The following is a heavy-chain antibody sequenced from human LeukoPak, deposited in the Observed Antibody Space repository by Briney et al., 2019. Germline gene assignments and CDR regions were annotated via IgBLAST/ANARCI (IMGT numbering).Heavy chain of an antibody. CDR2: IYSGGNT. D-gene: IGHD2-2*01. Sequence: GGSLRLSCAASGVTVSSNYMNWVRQAPGKGLEWVSVIYSGGNTYYADSVKGRFTISRDNSKNTLYLQMNSLRAEDTAVYYCARASSEDIVLVPAPWSYYYMDVWGKGTTVTVSS. CDR1: GVTVSSNY. J-gene: IGHJ6*03. CDR3: ARASSEDIVLVPAPWSYYYMDV. V-gene: IGHV3-66*01.